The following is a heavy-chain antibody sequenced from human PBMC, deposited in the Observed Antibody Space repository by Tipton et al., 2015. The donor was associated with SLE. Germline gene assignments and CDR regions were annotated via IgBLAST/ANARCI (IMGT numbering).Heavy chain of an antibody. Sequence: TLSLTCTVSGGFISISSYYWGWIRQPPGKGLEWIGEISHSGSTKYNPSLKSRVTISVDTSKNQFSLKLSSVTAADTAVYYCSRRRGKGYSSSRGAFDIWGQGTMVTVSS. D-gene: IGHD6-13*01. CDR2: ISHSGST. CDR1: GGFISISSYY. CDR3: SRRRGKGYSSSRGAFDI. J-gene: IGHJ3*02. V-gene: IGHV4-39*07.